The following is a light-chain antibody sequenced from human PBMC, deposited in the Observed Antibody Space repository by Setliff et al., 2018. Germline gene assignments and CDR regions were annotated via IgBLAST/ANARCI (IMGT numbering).Light chain of an antibody. J-gene: IGLJ1*01. V-gene: IGLV2-18*02. CDR2: DVT. Sequence: QSVLTQPPSVSGSRGQSVTISCTGTSSDVGNYNRVSWYQQPPGTAPKLMIYDVTNRPSGVPDRFSGSKSGNTASLTISGLQAEDEADYYCSSYAGSYIYVFGTGAKVTVL. CDR1: SSDVGNYNR. CDR3: SSYAGSYIYV.